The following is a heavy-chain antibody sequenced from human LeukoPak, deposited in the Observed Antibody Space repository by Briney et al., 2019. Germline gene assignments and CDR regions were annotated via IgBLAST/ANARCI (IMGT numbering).Heavy chain of an antibody. CDR3: AKRGVVIRVILVGFHKEAYYFDS. Sequence: GGSLRLSCAVSGITLSNYGMSWVRQAPGKGLEWVAGISGSGGGTNYADPVKGRFTASRDNYKNTLYLQMNSLGAEDTAVYFCAKRGVVIRVILVGFHKEAYYFDSWDQGALVTVSP. J-gene: IGHJ4*02. D-gene: IGHD3-22*01. CDR1: GITLSNYG. CDR2: ISGSGGGT. V-gene: IGHV3-23*01.